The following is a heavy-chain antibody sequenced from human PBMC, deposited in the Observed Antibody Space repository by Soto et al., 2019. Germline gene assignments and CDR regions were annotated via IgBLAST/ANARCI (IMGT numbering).Heavy chain of an antibody. CDR2: ISGSGGST. D-gene: IGHD5-18*01. Sequence: VSLRLSCAASGFTFGTYAMNWVRQAPGEGLEWVSGISGSGGSTYYADSVKGRFTISRDNSKNTLYLQMNSLRADDTAVYYCAKDPALDTREWFHPWGQGTLVTVSP. CDR1: GFTFGTYA. CDR3: AKDPALDTREWFHP. J-gene: IGHJ5*02. V-gene: IGHV3-23*01.